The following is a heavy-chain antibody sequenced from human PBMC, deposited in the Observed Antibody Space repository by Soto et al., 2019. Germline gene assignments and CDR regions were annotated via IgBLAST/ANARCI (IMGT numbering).Heavy chain of an antibody. CDR1: GGTFSSYA. J-gene: IGHJ4*02. CDR3: ARVAEYYYDRSGPLPFDC. CDR2: ISPNTGNT. D-gene: IGHD3-22*01. Sequence: GASVKLSCKASGGTFSSYALSWVRQAPGQGLEWMGWISPNTGNTNYAQKLQGRVTMTTDTSTSTAYMELRSLRSDDTAVYYCARVAEYYYDRSGPLPFDCWGQGTLVTVSS. V-gene: IGHV1-18*01.